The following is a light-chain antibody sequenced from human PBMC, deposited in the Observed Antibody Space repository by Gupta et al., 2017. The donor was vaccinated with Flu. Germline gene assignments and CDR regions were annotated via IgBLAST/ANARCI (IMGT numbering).Light chain of an antibody. J-gene: IGLJ2*01. Sequence: TSRDVGGYNYVSWYQQHPGKAPKLMISEISNRPSGFSDRFSGSQSGNTASLTISGLQSEDEADYYCSSYSISSTTLFGGGSKLTVL. CDR3: SSYSISSTTL. CDR2: EIS. V-gene: IGLV2-14*03. CDR1: SRDVGGYNY.